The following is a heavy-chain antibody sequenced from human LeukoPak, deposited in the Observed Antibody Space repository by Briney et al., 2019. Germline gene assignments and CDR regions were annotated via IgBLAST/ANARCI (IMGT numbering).Heavy chain of an antibody. CDR2: ISWNSGSI. D-gene: IGHD4-17*01. Sequence: GRSLRLSCAASGFTFDDYAMHWVRQAPGKGLEWVSGISWNSGSIGYADSVKGRFTISRDNAKNSLYLQMNSLRAEDTAVYYCAKDSDPFVGTVTTPGYWGQGTLVTVSS. J-gene: IGHJ4*02. CDR1: GFTFDDYA. CDR3: AKDSDPFVGTVTTPGY. V-gene: IGHV3-9*01.